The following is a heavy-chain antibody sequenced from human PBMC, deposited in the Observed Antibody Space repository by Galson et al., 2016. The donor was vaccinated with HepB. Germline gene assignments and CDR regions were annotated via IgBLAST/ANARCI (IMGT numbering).Heavy chain of an antibody. CDR3: ARDRCHNGVCYNYLFDF. J-gene: IGHJ4*02. D-gene: IGHD2-8*01. Sequence: SLRLSCAASGFSVSNRYMSWVRQAPGKGLEWVSIIYSGGSTQYAASVKGRFNMSRDISNNTLFLQMNSLRAEDTAVYYCARDRCHNGVCYNYLFDFWGQGTLVTVSS. CDR2: IYSGGST. V-gene: IGHV3-66*01. CDR1: GFSVSNRY.